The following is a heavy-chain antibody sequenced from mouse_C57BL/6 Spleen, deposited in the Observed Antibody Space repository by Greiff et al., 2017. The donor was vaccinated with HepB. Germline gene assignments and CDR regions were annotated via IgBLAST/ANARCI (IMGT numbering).Heavy chain of an antibody. CDR3: ARSDYGSRGYYYAMDY. V-gene: IGHV1-64*01. CDR1: GYTFTSYW. D-gene: IGHD1-1*01. Sequence: VKLQQPGAELVKPGASVKLSCKASGYTFTSYWMHWVKQRPGQGLEWIGMIHPNSGSTNYNEKFKSKATLTVDKSSSTAYMQLSSLTSEDSAVYYCARSDYGSRGYYYAMDYWGQGTSVTVSS. CDR2: IHPNSGST. J-gene: IGHJ4*01.